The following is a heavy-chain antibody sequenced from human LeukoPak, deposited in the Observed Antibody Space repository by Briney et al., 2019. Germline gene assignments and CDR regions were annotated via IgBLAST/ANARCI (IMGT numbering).Heavy chain of an antibody. CDR3: ARSSSWTWSFDY. CDR2: INPSGGST. J-gene: IGHJ4*02. D-gene: IGHD6-13*01. Sequence: GASVKVSCKASGYTFTSYYMHWVRQAPGQGLEWMGIINPSGGSTSYAQKFQGRVTMTRDMSTSTVYMELSSLRSEDTAVYYYARSSSWTWSFDYWGQGTLVTVSS. V-gene: IGHV1-46*01. CDR1: GYTFTSYY.